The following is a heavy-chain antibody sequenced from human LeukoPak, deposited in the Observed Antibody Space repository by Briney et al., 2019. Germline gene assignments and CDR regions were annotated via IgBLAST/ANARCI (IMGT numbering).Heavy chain of an antibody. D-gene: IGHD1-14*01. J-gene: IGHJ6*03. Sequence: SETLSLTCTVSGGSISSDNYSWSWIRQPAGKGLEWIGRVYTSGSTNYNPSLKSRVTISVDTSKKQFSLKLSSVTAADTAVYYCARTTGGGYYYYYYMDVWGKGTTVTVSS. CDR1: GGSISSDNYS. V-gene: IGHV4-61*02. CDR2: VYTSGST. CDR3: ARTTGGGYYYYYYMDV.